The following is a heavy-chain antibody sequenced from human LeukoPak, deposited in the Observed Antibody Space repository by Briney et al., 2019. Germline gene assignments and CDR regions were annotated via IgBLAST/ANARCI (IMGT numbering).Heavy chain of an antibody. CDR1: GGSISSGGLY. J-gene: IGHJ3*02. Sequence: SQTLSLTCTVSGGSISSGGLYWIWLRQRPGEGLEWFGYIYHSGSTYYNPSLKSQFTISVDTSKNHFSLKLSSVTAADTAVYYCARYCSGGNCKGAFDIWGQGTMVTVSS. CDR3: ARYCSGGNCKGAFDI. D-gene: IGHD2-15*01. CDR2: IYHSGST. V-gene: IGHV4-31*01.